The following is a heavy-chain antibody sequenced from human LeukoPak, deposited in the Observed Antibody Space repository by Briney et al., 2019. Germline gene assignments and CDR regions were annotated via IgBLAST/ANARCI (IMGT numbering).Heavy chain of an antibody. CDR1: GFILSSYA. CDR2: ISYDGSEK. Sequence: GGSLRLSCVASGFILSSYAIHGVRPAPGKGLAWVAVISYDGSEKYYAESVKGRFTISRDNAKNSLYLQMNSLRVEDTALYYCAKDIGRVDTASTYMDVWGKGTTVTVSS. D-gene: IGHD5-18*01. V-gene: IGHV3-30*04. J-gene: IGHJ6*03. CDR3: AKDIGRVDTASTYMDV.